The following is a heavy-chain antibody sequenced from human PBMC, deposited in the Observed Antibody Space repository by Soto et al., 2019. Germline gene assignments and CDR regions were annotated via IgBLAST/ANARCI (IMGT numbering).Heavy chain of an antibody. CDR3: VRGADRYKCGF. Sequence: WTWLRQHPGKGLEWIGQVHYSGSIYYNPSLRSRVTMSVDTSKNQVSLELTSVTVADTAVYYCVRGADRYKCGFWGQGTLVTVSS. D-gene: IGHD2-21*02. J-gene: IGHJ4*02. CDR2: VHYSGSI. V-gene: IGHV4-31*02.